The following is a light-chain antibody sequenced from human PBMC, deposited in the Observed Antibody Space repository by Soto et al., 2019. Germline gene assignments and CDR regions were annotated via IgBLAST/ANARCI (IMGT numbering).Light chain of an antibody. CDR3: QQSYSTPRT. J-gene: IGKJ1*01. CDR2: AAS. Sequence: GDRVTITCRASQSISRDLNLYQQKPGKAPKLLIYAASSLQSGVPSRFSGIGSGTDFTLTISSLQPEDFATYYCQQSYSTPRTFGQGTKVDIK. CDR1: QSISRD. V-gene: IGKV1-39*01.